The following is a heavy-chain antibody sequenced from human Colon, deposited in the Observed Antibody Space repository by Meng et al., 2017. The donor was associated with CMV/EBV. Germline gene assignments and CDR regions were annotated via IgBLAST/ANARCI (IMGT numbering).Heavy chain of an antibody. CDR1: GASVNSDNNY. J-gene: IGHJ4*02. V-gene: IGHV4-61*01. CDR2: VYYSGST. D-gene: IGHD3-16*01. CDR3: TRGNTALWDNDH. Sequence: ESLKISCSVSGASVNSDNNYWSWIRQPPGKGLEFIGYVYYSGSTNYSPFFKGRVTMSIDTSKNQFSLKLTSVTAADTAVYYCTRGNTALWDNDHWGQGTLVTVSS.